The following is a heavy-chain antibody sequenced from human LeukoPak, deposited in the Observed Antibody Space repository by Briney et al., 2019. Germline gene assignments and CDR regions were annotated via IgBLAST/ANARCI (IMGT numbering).Heavy chain of an antibody. CDR2: IYHSGST. CDR1: GGSISSGGYY. D-gene: IGHD7-27*01. CDR3: ARDPDWGLKTPDAFDI. Sequence: SQTLSLTCNVSGGSISSGGYYWSWIRQPPGKGLEWIGYIYHSGSTYYNPSLKSRVTISVDRSKNQFSLKLSSVTAADTAVYYCARDPDWGLKTPDAFDIWGQGTMVTVSS. V-gene: IGHV4-30-2*01. J-gene: IGHJ3*02.